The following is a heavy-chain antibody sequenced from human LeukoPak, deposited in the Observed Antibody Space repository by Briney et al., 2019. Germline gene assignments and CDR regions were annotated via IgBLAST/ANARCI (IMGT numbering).Heavy chain of an antibody. V-gene: IGHV4-61*02. CDR3: ARGPYSYDSSGAFDI. J-gene: IGHJ3*02. CDR1: GDSISSCYYY. CDR2: ISSSWST. Sequence: SETLSLTCTVSGDSISSCYYYWIWIRQPAGKGLEWIGRISSSWSTNYNHSLKSRVTISVDTSKNQFSLKLSSVTAADTGVYFCARGPYSYDSSGAFDIWGQGAMVTVSS. D-gene: IGHD3-22*01.